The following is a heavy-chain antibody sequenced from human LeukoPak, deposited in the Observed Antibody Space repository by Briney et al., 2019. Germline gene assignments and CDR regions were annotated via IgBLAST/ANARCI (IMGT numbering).Heavy chain of an antibody. Sequence: GGSLRLSCAASGFSFSSYTMNWVRQAPGKGLEWISYISSSGSTIYYADSVKGRFTISRDNAKNSLHLQMNSLRAEDTAIYYCAREYDSGSYFYYFDYWGQRILVTVSS. V-gene: IGHV3-48*04. CDR1: GFSFSSYT. CDR2: ISSSGSTI. J-gene: IGHJ4*02. CDR3: AREYDSGSYFYYFDY. D-gene: IGHD1-26*01.